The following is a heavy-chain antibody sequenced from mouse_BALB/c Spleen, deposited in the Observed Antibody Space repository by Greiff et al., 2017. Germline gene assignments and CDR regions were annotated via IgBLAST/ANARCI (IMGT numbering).Heavy chain of an antibody. Sequence: EVMLVESGGGLVQPGGSLKLSCAASGFTFSSYGMSWVRQTPDKRLELVATINSNGGSTYYPDSVKGRFTISRDNAKNTLYLQMSSLKSEDTAMYYCAREGYYRYHYYAMDYWGQGTSVTVSS. V-gene: IGHV5-6-3*01. D-gene: IGHD2-14*01. CDR1: GFTFSSYG. J-gene: IGHJ4*01. CDR2: INSNGGST. CDR3: AREGYYRYHYYAMDY.